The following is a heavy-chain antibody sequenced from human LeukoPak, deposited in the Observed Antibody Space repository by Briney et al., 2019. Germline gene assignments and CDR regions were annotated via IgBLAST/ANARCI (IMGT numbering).Heavy chain of an antibody. D-gene: IGHD3-16*01. J-gene: IGHJ4*02. CDR1: GFTFSTYA. CDR2: ISWNSGSI. CDR3: VPQGITVSLYFDY. Sequence: PGGSLRLSCVASGFTFSTYAMHWVRQAPGKGLEWVSGISWNSGSIGYADSVKGRFTISRDNAKNSLYLQMNSLRAEDTALYYRVPQGITVSLYFDYWGQGTLVTVSS. V-gene: IGHV3-9*01.